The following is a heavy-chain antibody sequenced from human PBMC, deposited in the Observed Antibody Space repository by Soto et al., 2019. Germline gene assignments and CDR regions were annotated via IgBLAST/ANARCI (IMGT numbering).Heavy chain of an antibody. V-gene: IGHV1-69*01. J-gene: IGHJ6*02. Sequence: QVQLVQSGAEVKKHGSSVKVSCKASGGTFSSYAISWVRQAPGQGLEWMGGIIPIFGTANYAQKFQGRVKITADESTSTADMELRSLGSEDTAVYYCARPAYGDYVPYYYYGMDVWGQGTTVTVSS. CDR1: GGTFSSYA. D-gene: IGHD4-17*01. CDR2: IIPIFGTA. CDR3: ARPAYGDYVPYYYYGMDV.